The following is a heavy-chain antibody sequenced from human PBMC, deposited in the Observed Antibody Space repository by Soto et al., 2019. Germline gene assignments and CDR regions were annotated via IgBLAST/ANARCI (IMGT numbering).Heavy chain of an antibody. CDR3: ARMRDGYNSETLDI. D-gene: IGHD1-1*01. J-gene: IGHJ3*02. CDR1: GGSFSGYY. V-gene: IGHV4-34*01. CDR2: INQSERT. Sequence: TSETLSLTCAVYGGSFSGYYWTWIRQPPGKGLEWIGEINQSERTNFNPSLESRVIMSVDTSKNQFSLKLTSVTAADTAVYYCARMRDGYNSETLDIWGQGTLVTVSS.